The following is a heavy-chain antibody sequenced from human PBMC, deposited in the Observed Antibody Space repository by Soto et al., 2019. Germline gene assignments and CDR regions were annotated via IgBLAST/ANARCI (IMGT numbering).Heavy chain of an antibody. V-gene: IGHV4-4*02. CDR3: ARVNYYGSGSYLDY. D-gene: IGHD3-10*01. J-gene: IGHJ4*02. Sequence: SETLSLTCAVSGGSISSSNWWSWVRQSPGKGLEWIGYIYYSGSTNYNPSLKSRVTISVDTSKNQFSLKLSSVTAADTAVYYCARVNYYGSGSYLDYWGQGTLVTVSS. CDR1: GGSISSSNW. CDR2: IYYSGST.